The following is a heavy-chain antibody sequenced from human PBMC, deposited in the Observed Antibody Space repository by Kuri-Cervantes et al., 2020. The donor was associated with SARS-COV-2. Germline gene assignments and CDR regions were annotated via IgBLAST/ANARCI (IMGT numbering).Heavy chain of an antibody. CDR2: MNPNSGNT. J-gene: IGHJ6*02. CDR1: GYTFTSYD. Sequence: ASVKVSCKASGYTFTSYDINWVRQTTGQGLEWMGWMNPNSGNTGYAQKFQGRVTMTRNTSINTAYMELSSLISEDTAVYYCARGSGITIFGVLIGHYYYGMDVWGQGTTVTVSS. V-gene: IGHV1-8*01. D-gene: IGHD3-3*01. CDR3: ARGSGITIFGVLIGHYYYGMDV.